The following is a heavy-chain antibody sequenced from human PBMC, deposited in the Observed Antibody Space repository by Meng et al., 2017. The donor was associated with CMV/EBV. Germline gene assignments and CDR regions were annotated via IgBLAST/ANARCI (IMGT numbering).Heavy chain of an antibody. CDR3: ARGSRLRFLEWLLYGRGYFDY. V-gene: IGHV4-34*01. CDR1: GGSFSGYY. Sequence: SETLSLTCAVYGGSFSGYYWSWIRQPPGKGLEWIGEINHSGSTNYNPSLKSRVTISVDTSKNQFSLKLSSVTAADTAVYYCARGSRLRFLEWLLYGRGYFDYWGQGTLVIVSS. J-gene: IGHJ4*02. CDR2: INHSGST. D-gene: IGHD3-3*01.